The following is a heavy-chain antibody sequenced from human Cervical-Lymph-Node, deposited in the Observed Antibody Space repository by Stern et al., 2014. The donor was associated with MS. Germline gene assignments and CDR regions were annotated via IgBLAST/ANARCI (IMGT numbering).Heavy chain of an antibody. CDR2: IDYTGST. V-gene: IGHV4-31*03. CDR1: GGSISIDDYY. D-gene: IGHD3-3*01. CDR3: ARLASGLDY. Sequence: VQLVESGPGLVKPSQTLSLTCTVSGGSISIDDYYWGWVRQFPGKGLEWIGYIDYTGSTYYSPSLESRVFMSVETSKNQFSLNLTSVTAADTAVYYCARLASGLDYWGQGTLVTVSS. J-gene: IGHJ4*02.